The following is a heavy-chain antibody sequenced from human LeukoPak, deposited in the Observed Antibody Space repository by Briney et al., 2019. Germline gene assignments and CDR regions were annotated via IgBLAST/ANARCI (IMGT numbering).Heavy chain of an antibody. V-gene: IGHV3-30*04. CDR2: ISHDARNT. CDR3: ARERRSSAWLVIDY. J-gene: IGHJ4*02. CDR1: GFTFSSYA. Sequence: GGSVRLSCAASGFTFSSYAMHWVRQAPGKGLEWVAVISHDARNTYYAEFVKGRFTISRDSSKNTMFLQLNSLRAEDTAVYFCARERRSSAWLVIDYWGQGTLVTVSS. D-gene: IGHD6-19*01.